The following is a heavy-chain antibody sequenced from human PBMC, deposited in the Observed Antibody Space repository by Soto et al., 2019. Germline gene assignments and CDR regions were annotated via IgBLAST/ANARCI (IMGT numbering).Heavy chain of an antibody. CDR1: GGTFSSYA. CDR3: ARYWRDYSMGAGSWFDP. Sequence: SVKVSCKASGGTFSSYAISWVRQAPGQGLEWMGGIIPIFGTANYAQKFQGRVTITADESTSTAYTELSSLRSEDTAVYYCARYWRDYSMGAGSWFDPWGQGTLVTVSS. D-gene: IGHD2-15*01. V-gene: IGHV1-69*13. J-gene: IGHJ5*02. CDR2: IIPIFGTA.